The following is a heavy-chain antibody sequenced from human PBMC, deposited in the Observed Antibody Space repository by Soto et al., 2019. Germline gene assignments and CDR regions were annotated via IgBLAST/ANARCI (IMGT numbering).Heavy chain of an antibody. J-gene: IGHJ6*02. D-gene: IGHD2-15*01. V-gene: IGHV3-30*18. Sequence: PGGSLRLSWAASGFTFNNYGMNWVRQAPGKGLERVAIISNDGSNKYYIESVRGRFTISRDNSKNMLFLQMNSLRVEDTAVYFCTKEGRFDSDGSLYYYYYGMDVWGQGPTVTVSS. CDR1: GFTFNNYG. CDR2: ISNDGSNK. CDR3: TKEGRFDSDGSLYYYYYGMDV.